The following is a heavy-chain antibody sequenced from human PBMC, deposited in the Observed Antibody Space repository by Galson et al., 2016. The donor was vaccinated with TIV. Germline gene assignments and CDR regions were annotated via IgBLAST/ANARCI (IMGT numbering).Heavy chain of an antibody. Sequence: SVKVSCKASGYSFSRHALNWVRQAPGQGLEWMGWINPNTGNPMYAQGFTGRFAFSLDTSVSTAYLQISSLKAEDTAVYYCERDRNCSSVSCSFDNNWFDPWGQGTLVTVSS. V-gene: IGHV7-4-1*02. D-gene: IGHD2-2*01. J-gene: IGHJ5*02. CDR3: ERDRNCSSVSCSFDNNWFDP. CDR1: GYSFSRHA. CDR2: INPNTGNP.